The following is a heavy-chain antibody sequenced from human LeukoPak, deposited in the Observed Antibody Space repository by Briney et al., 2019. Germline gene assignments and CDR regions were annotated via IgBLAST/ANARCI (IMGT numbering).Heavy chain of an antibody. D-gene: IGHD1-26*01. CDR3: ARAMGGATIDY. CDR1: GFTFSSYS. J-gene: IGHJ4*02. CDR2: ISSSSSTI. Sequence: GGSLRLSCAASGFTFSSYSMNWVRQAPGKGLEWVSYISSSSSTIYYADSVKDRFTISRDNAKNSLYLQMNSLRAEDTAVYYCARAMGGATIDYWGQGTLVTVSS. V-gene: IGHV3-48*01.